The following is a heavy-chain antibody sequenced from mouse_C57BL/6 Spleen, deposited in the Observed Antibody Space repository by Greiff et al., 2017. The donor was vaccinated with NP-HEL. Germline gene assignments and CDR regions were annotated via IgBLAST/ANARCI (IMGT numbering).Heavy chain of an antibody. CDR1: GFTFSDYY. CDR3: ARAGRNVYFDY. D-gene: IGHD2-1*01. V-gene: IGHV5-16*01. Sequence: EVKLVESEGGLVQPGSSMKLSCTASGFTFSDYYMAWVRQVPEKGLEWVANINYDGSSTYYLDSLKSRFIISRDNAKNILYLQMSSLKSEDTATYYCARAGRNVYFDYWGQGTTLTVSS. J-gene: IGHJ2*01. CDR2: INYDGSST.